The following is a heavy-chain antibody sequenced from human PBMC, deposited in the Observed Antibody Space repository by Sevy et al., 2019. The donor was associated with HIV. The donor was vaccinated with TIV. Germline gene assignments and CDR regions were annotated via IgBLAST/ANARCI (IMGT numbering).Heavy chain of an antibody. D-gene: IGHD5-12*01. CDR2: CKQDGSEK. Sequence: GGSLRLSCTASGFTLRDHWMTWVRQAPGQGLQWVANCKQDGSEKYYVDSVKGRFTISRDNAKKALYLQMDSLRAEDTAVYYCVRDSWLRPSNSPYYFDFWGQGTLVTVSS. CDR3: VRDSWLRPSNSPYYFDF. V-gene: IGHV3-7*03. CDR1: GFTLRDHW. J-gene: IGHJ4*02.